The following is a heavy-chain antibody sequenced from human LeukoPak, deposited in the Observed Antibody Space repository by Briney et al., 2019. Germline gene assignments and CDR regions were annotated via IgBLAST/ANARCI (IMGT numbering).Heavy chain of an antibody. CDR2: IYYSGST. V-gene: IGHV4-39*07. D-gene: IGHD6-6*01. Sequence: SQTLSLTCTVSGGSISSSSYYWGWIRQPPGKGLEWIGSIYYSGSTYYNPSLKSQVTISVDTSKNQFSLKLSSVTAADTAVYYCARSIAARQGGWFDPWGQGTLVTVSS. CDR1: GGSISSSSYY. CDR3: ARSIAARQGGWFDP. J-gene: IGHJ5*02.